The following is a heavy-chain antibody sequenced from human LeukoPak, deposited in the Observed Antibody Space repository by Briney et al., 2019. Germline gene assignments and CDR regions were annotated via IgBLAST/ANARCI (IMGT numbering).Heavy chain of an antibody. J-gene: IGHJ4*02. D-gene: IGHD4/OR15-4a*01. CDR2: IYNSGST. CDR3: VRQAADAGAVPYFDY. V-gene: IGHV4-39*01. CDR1: GDSISSATYYY. Sequence: RSETLSLTCTVSGDSISSATYYYWGWLRQPPGKGLVWVGSIYNSGSTYYNPSLKSRLTISVDTSQNQFSLKLTSVTAADTAVYYCVRQAADAGAVPYFDYWGQGTLVTVSS.